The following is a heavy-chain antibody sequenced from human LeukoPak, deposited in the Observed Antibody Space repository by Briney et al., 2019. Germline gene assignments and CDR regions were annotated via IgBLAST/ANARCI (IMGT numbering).Heavy chain of an antibody. CDR1: GLTFNNYV. J-gene: IGHJ5*02. Sequence: PGGSLRLSCTASGLTFNNYVLSWVRQAPGKGLEYVSAISSNGDSSYYADSVKGRFTISRDNSKNTLYLQMSSLRLEDTAVYYCVKVGILFYPWGQGTLVTVSP. V-gene: IGHV3-64D*09. D-gene: IGHD2-15*01. CDR3: VKVGILFYP. CDR2: ISSNGDSS.